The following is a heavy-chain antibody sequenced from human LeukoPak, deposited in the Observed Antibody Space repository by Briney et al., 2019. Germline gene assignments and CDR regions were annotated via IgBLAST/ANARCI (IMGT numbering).Heavy chain of an antibody. Sequence: SETLSLTCTVSGYSINSGYYWSWIRQPPGKGLEWIGEINHSGSTNYNPSLKSRVTISVDTSKNQFSLKLSSVTAADTAVYYCAGTSPYYYYYMDVRGKGTTVTVSS. CDR2: INHSGST. J-gene: IGHJ6*03. D-gene: IGHD2-2*01. V-gene: IGHV4-34*01. CDR3: AGTSPYYYYYMDV. CDR1: GYSINSGYY.